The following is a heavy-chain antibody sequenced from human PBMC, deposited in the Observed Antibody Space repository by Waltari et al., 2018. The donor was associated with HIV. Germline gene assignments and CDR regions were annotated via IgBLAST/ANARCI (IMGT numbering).Heavy chain of an antibody. J-gene: IGHJ6*02. Sequence: QVQLVQSGAEVKKPGASVKVSCKAPGYTLTGYYMHWVRQAPGQGLDWMGWINPNSGGTNYAQKFQGRVTMTRDTSISTAYMELSRLRSDDTAVYYCARDRARTTDYYYYGMDVWGQGTTVTVSS. D-gene: IGHD1-7*01. CDR2: INPNSGGT. CDR3: ARDRARTTDYYYYGMDV. CDR1: GYTLTGYY. V-gene: IGHV1-2*02.